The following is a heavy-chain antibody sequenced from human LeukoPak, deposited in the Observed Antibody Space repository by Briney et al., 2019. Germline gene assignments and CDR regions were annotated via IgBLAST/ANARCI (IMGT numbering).Heavy chain of an antibody. J-gene: IGHJ3*02. CDR3: AKAPFPGFRVASDDAFDI. V-gene: IGHV3-33*06. CDR1: TXSRYG. CDR2: IWYDGSNK. Sequence: TXSRYGXDWVRQAPGKGMEGVAVIWYDGSNKYYADSVKGRFTISRDSSNNTLYLQMNSLRAEDTAVYYCAKAPFPGFRVASDDAFDIWGQGTMVTVSS. D-gene: IGHD2-15*01.